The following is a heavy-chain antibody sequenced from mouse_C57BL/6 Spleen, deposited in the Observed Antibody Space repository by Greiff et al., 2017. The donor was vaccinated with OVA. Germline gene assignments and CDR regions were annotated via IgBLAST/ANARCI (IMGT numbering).Heavy chain of an antibody. Sequence: QVQLQQSGAELVRPGASVTLSCKASGYTFTDYEMHWVKQTPVHGLEWIGAIDPETGGTAYNQKFKGKAILTADKSSSTAYMELRSLTSEDSAVYYCTTDPYWNYFDYWGQGTTLTVSS. D-gene: IGHD1-1*01. CDR2: IDPETGGT. CDR3: TTDPYWNYFDY. CDR1: GYTFTDYE. V-gene: IGHV1-15*01. J-gene: IGHJ2*01.